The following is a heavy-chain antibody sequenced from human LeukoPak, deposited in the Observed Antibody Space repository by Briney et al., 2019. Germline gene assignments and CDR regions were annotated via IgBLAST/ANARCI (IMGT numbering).Heavy chain of an antibody. D-gene: IGHD6-6*01. CDR2: IWYDGSNK. Sequence: PGGSLRLSCAASGFTFSSYGMHWVRQAPGKGLEWVAVIWYDGSNKYYADSVKGRFTISRDNSKNTLYLQMNSLRAEDTAVYYCARDQLRIASSSSFDYWGQGTLVTVSS. CDR1: GFTFSSYG. J-gene: IGHJ4*02. V-gene: IGHV3-33*01. CDR3: ARDQLRIASSSSFDY.